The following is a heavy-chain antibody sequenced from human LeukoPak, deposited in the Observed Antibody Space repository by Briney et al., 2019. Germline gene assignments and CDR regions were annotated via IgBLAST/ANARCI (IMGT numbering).Heavy chain of an antibody. J-gene: IGHJ4*02. D-gene: IGHD3/OR15-3a*01. CDR2: IYSSGTT. Sequence: SETLSLTCTVSGGSISSSGYYWGWVRQPPGKGLEWVGSIYSSGTTYYNPSLKSRVTMSLDTSKNHFSLKLTSVTATDTAMYYCARQTGSGLFTLPGGQGTLVTVSS. CDR3: ARQTGSGLFTLP. V-gene: IGHV4-39*01. CDR1: GGSISSSGYY.